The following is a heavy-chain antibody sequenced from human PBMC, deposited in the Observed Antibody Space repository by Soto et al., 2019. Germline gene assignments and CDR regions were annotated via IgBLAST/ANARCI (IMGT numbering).Heavy chain of an antibody. CDR3: ASPITIFGVVQNDAFDI. CDR1: GFTFSSYS. Sequence: GGSLRLSCAASGFTFSSYSMNWARQAPGKGLEWVSSISSSSSYIYYADSVKGRFTISRDNAKNSLYLQMNSLRAEDTAVYYCASPITIFGVVQNDAFDIWGQGTMVTVSS. J-gene: IGHJ3*02. CDR2: ISSSSSYI. D-gene: IGHD3-3*01. V-gene: IGHV3-21*01.